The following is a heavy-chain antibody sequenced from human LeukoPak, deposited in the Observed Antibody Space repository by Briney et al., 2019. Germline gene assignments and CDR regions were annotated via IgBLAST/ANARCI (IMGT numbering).Heavy chain of an antibody. CDR3: ARRHYGGNSDWFDP. Sequence: SETLSLTCTVSGGSITSYYWSWLRQPPGKGLEWIGYVYYSGTYNYSPSLKSRVTISVDTSKNQFSLKLSSVTAADTAMYYCARRHYGGNSDWFDPWGQGTLVTVSS. CDR2: VYYSGTY. D-gene: IGHD4-23*01. J-gene: IGHJ5*02. CDR1: GGSITSYY. V-gene: IGHV4-59*08.